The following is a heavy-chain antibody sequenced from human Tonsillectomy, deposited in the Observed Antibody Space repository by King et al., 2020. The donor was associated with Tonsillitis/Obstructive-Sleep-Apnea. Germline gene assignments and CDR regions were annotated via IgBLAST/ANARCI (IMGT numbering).Heavy chain of an antibody. CDR3: AGKSGSYYYYYMDV. CDR2: SIPIFVAA. J-gene: IGHJ6*03. V-gene: IGHV1-69*01. CDR1: GGTFSNSA. Sequence: VQLVESGAEVKKPGSSVKVSCKASGGTFSNSAISWVRQAPGQGLEWMGGSIPIFVAANYAQKFKGRVTLTADGSTNTAYMELSSRRSEDTAVYYCAGKSGSYYYYYMDVWGKGTTVTVSS. D-gene: IGHD1-26*01.